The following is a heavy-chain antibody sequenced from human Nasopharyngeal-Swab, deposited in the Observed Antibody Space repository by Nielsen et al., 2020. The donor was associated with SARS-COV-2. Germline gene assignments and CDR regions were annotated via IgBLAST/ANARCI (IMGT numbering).Heavy chain of an antibody. J-gene: IGHJ3*02. Sequence: ASVKVSCKASGYTFIGYYIHWVRQAPGQGLEWMGWINPNSGGTNYAQKFQGRVTMARDTSISTAYMELSRLRSDDTAVYYCARVVWVGWGAFHIWGQGTIVTVSS. CDR3: ARVVWVGWGAFHI. D-gene: IGHD3-16*01. CDR1: GYTFIGYY. CDR2: INPNSGGT. V-gene: IGHV1-2*02.